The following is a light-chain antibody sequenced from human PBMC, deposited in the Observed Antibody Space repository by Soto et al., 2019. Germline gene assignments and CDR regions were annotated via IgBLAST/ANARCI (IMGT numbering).Light chain of an antibody. CDR3: QQTYRFPPK. CDR2: DAS. CDR1: QNIRSR. J-gene: IGKJ1*01. Sequence: QMTQSPSTLSASVGDRVTITCRASQNIRSRLAWFQQKPGKAPTLLIYDASNVQSGVPSRFSGSGSGTDFALTISSLQPEGFATYYCQQTYRFPPKFGQGTKVDIK. V-gene: IGKV1-5*01.